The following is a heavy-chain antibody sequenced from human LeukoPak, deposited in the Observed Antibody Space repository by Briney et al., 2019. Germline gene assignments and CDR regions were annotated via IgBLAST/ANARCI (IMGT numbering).Heavy chain of an antibody. V-gene: IGHV4-59*01. D-gene: IGHD4-17*01. CDR2: IYYSGST. CDR3: ARGGDYGDLNFDY. CDR1: GGSISSYY. Sequence: SETLSLTCTVSGGSISSYYWSWIRQPPGKGLEWIGYIYYSGSTNYNPSLKSRVTISVDTSKNQFSLKLSSVTAADTAVYYCARGGDYGDLNFDYWGQGTLVTVSS. J-gene: IGHJ4*02.